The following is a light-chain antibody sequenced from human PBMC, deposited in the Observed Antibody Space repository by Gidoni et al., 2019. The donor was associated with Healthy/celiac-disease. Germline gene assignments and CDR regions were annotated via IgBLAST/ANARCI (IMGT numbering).Light chain of an antibody. J-gene: IGKJ1*01. CDR3: QQRSNWLWT. V-gene: IGKV3-11*01. CDR2: DAS. CDR1: QSVSSY. Sequence: EAVSTQSQATLSLAPGERATISCRASQSVSSYLAWYQQKPGQAPRLLIYDASNRATGIPARFSGSGSGTDFTLTISSLAPEDFAVYYCQQRSNWLWTFGQXTKVEIK.